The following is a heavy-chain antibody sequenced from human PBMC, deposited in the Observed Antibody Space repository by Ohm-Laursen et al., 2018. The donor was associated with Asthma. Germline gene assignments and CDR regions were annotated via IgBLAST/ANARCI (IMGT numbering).Heavy chain of an antibody. D-gene: IGHD2-2*01. J-gene: IGHJ4*02. CDR3: ARRSKICYDTSHCFFDY. V-gene: IGHV3-30*03. Sequence: SLRLSCSASGFTFSDYGMHWVRQAPGKGLEWVAIISSDGSNKFHAESVKGRITPSRDNSKNTLYLEMNSLRAEDTAVYYCARRSKICYDTSHCFFDYWGPGTLVTVSS. CDR2: ISSDGSNK. CDR1: GFTFSDYG.